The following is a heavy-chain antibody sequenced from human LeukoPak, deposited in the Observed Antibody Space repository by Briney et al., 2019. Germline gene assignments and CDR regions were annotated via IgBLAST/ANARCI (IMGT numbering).Heavy chain of an antibody. D-gene: IGHD6-6*01. V-gene: IGHV4-59*08. CDR3: ASGAVRGSSSGRDY. Sequence: SETLSLTCTVSGGSISSYYWSWIRQPPGKGLEWIGYIYYSGSTNYNPSLKSRVTISVDTSKNQFSLKLSSVTAADTAVYYCASGAVRGSSSGRDYWGQGTLVTVSS. CDR2: IYYSGST. J-gene: IGHJ4*02. CDR1: GGSISSYY.